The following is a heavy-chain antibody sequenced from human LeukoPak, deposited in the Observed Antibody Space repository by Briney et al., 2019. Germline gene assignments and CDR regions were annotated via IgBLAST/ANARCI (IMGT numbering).Heavy chain of an antibody. CDR1: GFTFSSYG. Sequence: GGSLRLSCGASGFTFSSYGMHWVRQAPGKGLEWVAVISYGGSNKYYADSVKGRFTISRDNSKNTLYLQMNSLRAEDTAVYYCAKDPIPFMITFGGVIVRNYFDYWGQGTLVTVSS. V-gene: IGHV3-30*18. J-gene: IGHJ4*02. CDR3: AKDPIPFMITFGGVIVRNYFDY. CDR2: ISYGGSNK. D-gene: IGHD3-16*02.